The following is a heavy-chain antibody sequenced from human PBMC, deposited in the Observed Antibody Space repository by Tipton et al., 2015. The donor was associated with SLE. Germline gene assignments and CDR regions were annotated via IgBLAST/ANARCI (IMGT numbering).Heavy chain of an antibody. J-gene: IGHJ4*02. V-gene: IGHV4-34*01. CDR1: GGSFSGYY. CDR3: ARSSSSWYAEKDY. Sequence: TLSLTCAVYGGSFSGYYWSWIRQPPGKGLEWIGEINHSGSTNYNPSLKSRVTISVDTSKIQFSLKLSSVTAADTAVYYCARSSSSWYAEKDYWGQGTLVTVSS. D-gene: IGHD6-13*01. CDR2: INHSGST.